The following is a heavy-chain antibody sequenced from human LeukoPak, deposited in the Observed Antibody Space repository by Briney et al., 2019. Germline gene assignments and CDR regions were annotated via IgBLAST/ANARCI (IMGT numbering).Heavy chain of an antibody. J-gene: IGHJ4*02. CDR1: GGSISSGAYY. CDR2: IYYSGST. CDR3: ARGVGGY. V-gene: IGHV4-30-4*01. Sequence: PSETLSLTCTVSGGSISSGAYYWGWIRQPPGKGLEWIGYIYYSGSTYYNPSLKSRVTISVDTSKNQFSLKLSSVTAADTAVYYCARGVGGYWGQGTLVTVSS. D-gene: IGHD2-15*01.